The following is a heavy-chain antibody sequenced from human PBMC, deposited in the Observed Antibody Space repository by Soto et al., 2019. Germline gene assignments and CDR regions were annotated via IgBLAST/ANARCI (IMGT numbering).Heavy chain of an antibody. J-gene: IGHJ6*02. CDR3: ARIGDLGDFWSGAYYYGMDV. CDR2: IFSNDEK. CDR1: GFSLSNARMG. V-gene: IGHV2-26*01. Sequence: GSGPTLVNPTETLTLTCTVSGFSLSNARMGVSWIRQPPGKALEWLAHIFSNDEKSYSTSLTSRLTISKDTSKSQVVLTMTNMDPVDTATYYCARIGDLGDFWSGAYYYGMDVWGQGTTVTVSS. D-gene: IGHD3-3*01.